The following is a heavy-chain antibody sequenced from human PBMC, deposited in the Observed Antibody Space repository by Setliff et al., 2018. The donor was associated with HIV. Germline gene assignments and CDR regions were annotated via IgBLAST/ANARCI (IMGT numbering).Heavy chain of an antibody. D-gene: IGHD5-18*01. CDR1: GFTFSSYI. V-gene: IGHV3-30*04. CDR3: ERDRIQIWSYVGTFDI. Sequence: GGSLRLSCAASGFTFSSYIMHWVRQAPGKGLEWVAVFSHDGIHEDCEDSVKGRFTVSRDNSQNTLVLQMNILLVEDTAVYYCERDRIQIWSYVGTFDIWGQGAMVTVSS. J-gene: IGHJ3*02. CDR2: FSHDGIHE.